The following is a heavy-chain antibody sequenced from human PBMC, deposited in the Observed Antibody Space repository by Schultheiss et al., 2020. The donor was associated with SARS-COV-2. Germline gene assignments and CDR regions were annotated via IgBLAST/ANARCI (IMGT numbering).Heavy chain of an antibody. J-gene: IGHJ3*02. CDR1: GFTFSSYA. V-gene: IGHV4-34*01. Sequence: GSLRLSCAASGFTFSSYAMSWIRQPPGKGLEWIGEINHSGSTNYNPSLKSRVTISVDTSKNQFSLKLSSVTAADTAVYYCARGVYSSSWSGAFDIWGQGTMVTVSS. D-gene: IGHD6-13*01. CDR3: ARGVYSSSWSGAFDI. CDR2: INHSGST.